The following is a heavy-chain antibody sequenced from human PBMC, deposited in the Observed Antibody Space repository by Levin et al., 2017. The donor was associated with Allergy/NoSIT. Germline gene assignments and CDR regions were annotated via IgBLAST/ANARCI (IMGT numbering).Heavy chain of an antibody. CDR1: GFTFSSFS. CDR2: ISSSSSYI. Sequence: GGSLRLSCAASGFTFSSFSMNWVRQAPGRGLEWVSSISSSSSYIYYSDSVEGRFTISRDNAKNSLHVHMSSLRDEDTAVYYCARDVGGRTYVDYWGQGTMVTVSS. V-gene: IGHV3-21*01. CDR3: ARDVGGRTYVDY. D-gene: IGHD3-16*01. J-gene: IGHJ4*02.